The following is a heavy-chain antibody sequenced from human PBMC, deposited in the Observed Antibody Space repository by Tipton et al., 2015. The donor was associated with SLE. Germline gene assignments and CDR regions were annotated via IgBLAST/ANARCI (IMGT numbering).Heavy chain of an antibody. V-gene: IGHV4-39*01. CDR2: IYYSGST. D-gene: IGHD1-26*01. CDR3: ARLGGSTWANDAFDI. J-gene: IGHJ3*02. Sequence: LRLSCTVSGGSISSSSYYWGWIRQPPGKGLEWIGSIYYSGSTYYNPSLKSRVTISVDTSKNQFSLKLSSVTAADTAVYYCARLGGSTWANDAFDIWGQGTMVTVSS. CDR1: GGSISSSSYY.